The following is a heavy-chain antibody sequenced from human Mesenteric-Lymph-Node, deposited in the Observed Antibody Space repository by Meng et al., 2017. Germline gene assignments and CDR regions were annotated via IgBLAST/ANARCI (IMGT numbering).Heavy chain of an antibody. CDR3: ARETEGVNTAMVGY. V-gene: IGHV3-30*01. J-gene: IGHJ4*02. CDR2: ISYDGSHI. D-gene: IGHD5-18*01. Sequence: GESLKISCAASGFPFSNYAMHWVRQAPGKGPEWVALISYDGSHIFYGDSVKGRFTISRDNDQNTLFLQLNSLRDEDTAVYYCARETEGVNTAMVGYLGQGTLVTVSS. CDR1: GFPFSNYA.